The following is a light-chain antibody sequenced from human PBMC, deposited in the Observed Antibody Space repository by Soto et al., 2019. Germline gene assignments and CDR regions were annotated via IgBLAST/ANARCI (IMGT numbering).Light chain of an antibody. Sequence: DIQMTQSPSSLSASVGDRVTITCRASQSISSXXXWYXQKPGKPPNLLIYAASSLQXGVPSKFXXXXXGXDXXLTISSLQPEDFATYYCQQSYSSPFTFGPGTKVDIK. CDR3: QQSYSSPFT. CDR2: AAS. J-gene: IGKJ3*01. V-gene: IGKV1-39*01. CDR1: QSISSX.